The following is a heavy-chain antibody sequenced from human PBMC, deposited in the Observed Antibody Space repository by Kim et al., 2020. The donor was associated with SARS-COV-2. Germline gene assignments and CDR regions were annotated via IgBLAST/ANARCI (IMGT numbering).Heavy chain of an antibody. CDR2: ISGSGGST. CDR3: AVHMRETGLPTFDY. CDR1: GFTFSSYA. V-gene: IGHV3-23*01. D-gene: IGHD4-17*01. J-gene: IGHJ4*02. Sequence: GGSLRLSCAASGFTFSSYAMSWVRQAPGKGLEWVSAISGSGGSTYYADSVKGRFTISRDNSKNTLYLQMNSLRAEDTAVYYCAVHMRETGLPTFDYWGQGTLVTVSS.